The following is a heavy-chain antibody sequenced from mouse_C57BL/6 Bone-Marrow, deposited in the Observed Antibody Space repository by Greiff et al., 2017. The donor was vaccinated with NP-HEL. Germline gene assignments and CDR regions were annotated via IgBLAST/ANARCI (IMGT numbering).Heavy chain of an antibody. D-gene: IGHD1-1*01. J-gene: IGHJ3*01. V-gene: IGHV10-1*01. CDR1: GFSFNTYA. Sequence: EVMLVESGGGLVQPKGSLKLSCAASGFSFNTYAMNWVRQAPGKGLEWVARIRSKSNNYATYYADSVKDRFTISRDDSESMLYLQMNNLKTEDTAMYYCVRRDYYGSTWFAYWGQGTLVTVSA. CDR3: VRRDYYGSTWFAY. CDR2: IRSKSNNYAT.